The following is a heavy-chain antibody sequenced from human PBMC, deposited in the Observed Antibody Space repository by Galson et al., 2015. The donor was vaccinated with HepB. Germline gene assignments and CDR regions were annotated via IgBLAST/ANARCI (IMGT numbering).Heavy chain of an antibody. CDR2: FNSATNTI. V-gene: IGHV3-48*01. J-gene: IGHJ4*02. CDR1: GFTFSSYA. Sequence: SLRLSCAASGFTFSSYAMNWVRLPPGQGLEWISYFNSATNTIYYSDSVQGRFTISKDTAGNSLSLQMNSLRADDTAIYYCARGGGGKEYFSYHFDSWGQGTLVTVSS. D-gene: IGHD6-6*01. CDR3: ARGGGGKEYFSYHFDS.